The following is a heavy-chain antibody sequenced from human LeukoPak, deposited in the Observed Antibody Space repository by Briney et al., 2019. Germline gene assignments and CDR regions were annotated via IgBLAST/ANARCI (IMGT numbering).Heavy chain of an antibody. CDR1: GVSISSSNSY. CDR3: ARLPKSGNYYDASDI. CDR2: IHSSGGS. V-gene: IGHV4-39*01. Sequence: SATLSLTCIVSGVSISSSNSYWGWIRQPPGKGLEWIGSIHSSGGSYYSPSLTSRVTISVDTSKSQFSLRLKSVTAADTAVYYCARLPKSGNYYDASDIWGRGTMVTVSS. J-gene: IGHJ3*02. D-gene: IGHD1-26*01.